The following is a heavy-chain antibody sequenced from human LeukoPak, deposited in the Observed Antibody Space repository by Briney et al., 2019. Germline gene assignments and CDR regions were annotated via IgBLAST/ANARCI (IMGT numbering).Heavy chain of an antibody. D-gene: IGHD6-13*01. V-gene: IGHV3-30*18. CDR3: AKDGPGYSSIYYYGMDV. J-gene: IGHJ6*02. Sequence: PGGSLRLSCAASGFTFSAYGMHWVRQAPGKGLEWVAVISYDGSNKYYADSVKGRFTISRDNSKNTLYLQMNTLRAEDTAVYYCAKDGPGYSSIYYYGMDVWGQGTTVTVSS. CDR2: ISYDGSNK. CDR1: GFTFSAYG.